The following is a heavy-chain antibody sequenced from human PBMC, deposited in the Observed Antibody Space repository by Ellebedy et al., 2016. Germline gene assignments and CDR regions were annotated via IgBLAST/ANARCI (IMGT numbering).Heavy chain of an antibody. J-gene: IGHJ4*02. Sequence: SETLSLXXTVSGGSINSRDFYWSWIRQHPGKGLEWIGYIYYSGSTYYNPSLRGRVTISLDTSQNHFSLRLTSATAADTAVYYCARDPEIHIGEASYYFDYWGQGTLVTVSS. V-gene: IGHV4-31*03. CDR3: ARDPEIHIGEASYYFDY. CDR1: GGSINSRDFY. D-gene: IGHD3-10*01. CDR2: IYYSGST.